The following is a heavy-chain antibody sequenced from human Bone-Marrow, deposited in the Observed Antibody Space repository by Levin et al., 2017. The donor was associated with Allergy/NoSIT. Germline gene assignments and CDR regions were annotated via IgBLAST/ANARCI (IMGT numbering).Heavy chain of an antibody. CDR2: ITSSGDGT. CDR1: GFTSRHYT. J-gene: IGHJ4*02. V-gene: IGHV3-48*02. CDR3: ARDPARGYYDSSGYSGEH. D-gene: IGHD3-22*01. Sequence: GGSLRLSCAASGFTSRHYTMNWVRQAPGKGLEWVSCITSSGDGTYYADSVKGRFTISRDNAKNSLYLQLNRLRDEDTAMYYCARDPARGYYDSSGYSGEHWGQGTLVTVSS.